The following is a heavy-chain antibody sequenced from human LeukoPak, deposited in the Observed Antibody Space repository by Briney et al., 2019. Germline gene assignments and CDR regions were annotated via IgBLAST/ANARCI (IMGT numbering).Heavy chain of an antibody. CDR2: IYSGGST. CDR3: ARGNDFWSGYFNLDY. J-gene: IGHJ4*02. CDR1: GFTFSNAW. V-gene: IGHV3-66*01. Sequence: GGSLRLSCAASGFTFSNAWMSWVRQAPGKGLEWVSVIYSGGSTYYADSVKGRFTISRDNSKNTLYLQMNSLRAEDTAVYYCARGNDFWSGYFNLDYWGQGTLVTVSS. D-gene: IGHD3-3*01.